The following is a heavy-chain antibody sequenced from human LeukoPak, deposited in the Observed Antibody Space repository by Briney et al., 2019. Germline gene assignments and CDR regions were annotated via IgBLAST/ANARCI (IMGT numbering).Heavy chain of an antibody. CDR1: GFTFDDYG. V-gene: IGHV3-20*04. Sequence: GGSLRLSCAASGFTFDDYGMSWVRQAPGKGLEWVSGINWNGGSTGYADSVKGRFTISRDNAKNSLYLQMNSLRAEDTALYYCARDLGYSSGWTGAFDIWGQGTMVTVSS. CDR2: INWNGGST. D-gene: IGHD6-19*01. CDR3: ARDLGYSSGWTGAFDI. J-gene: IGHJ3*02.